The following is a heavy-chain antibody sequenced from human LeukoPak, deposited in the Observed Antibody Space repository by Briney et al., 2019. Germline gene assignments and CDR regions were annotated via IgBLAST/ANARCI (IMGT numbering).Heavy chain of an antibody. J-gene: IGHJ4*03. V-gene: IGHV4-38-2*01. CDR2: IYRSGTT. Sequence: MASETLSLTCAVSGYSINNGYYWGWIRQPPGKGLERIANIYRSGTTLYNPSLKSRVTILIEPSKNQVSLRLTSVTAPHPAGFLCARQSGSYYNYCGERALCSASS. CDR1: GYSINNGYY. D-gene: IGHD1-26*01. CDR3: ARQSGSYYNY.